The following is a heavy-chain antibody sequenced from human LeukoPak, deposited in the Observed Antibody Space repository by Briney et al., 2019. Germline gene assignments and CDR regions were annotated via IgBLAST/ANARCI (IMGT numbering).Heavy chain of an antibody. CDR1: GGSFSGYY. J-gene: IGHJ4*02. V-gene: IGHV4-34*01. CDR3: ARDRVDGRYFDY. Sequence: PSETLSLTCAVYGGSFSGYYWSWIRQPPGKGLEWIGSIYYSGSTYYNPSLKSRVTISVDTSKNQFSLKLSSVTAADTAVYYCARDRVDGRYFDYWGQGTLVTVSS. CDR2: IYYSGST. D-gene: IGHD5-12*01.